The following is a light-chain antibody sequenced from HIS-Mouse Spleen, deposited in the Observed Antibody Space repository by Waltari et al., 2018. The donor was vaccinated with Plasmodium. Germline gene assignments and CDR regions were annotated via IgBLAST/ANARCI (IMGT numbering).Light chain of an antibody. CDR2: GNS. V-gene: IGLV1-40*01. J-gene: IGLJ1*01. Sequence: QSVLTQPPSVSGAPGQRATISCTGRSSNIGAGYDVHWYQQLPGTAPKLLIYGNSNRPSGVPDRFSGSKSGTSASLAITGLQAGDEADYYCQSYDSSLSGYVFGTGTKVTVL. CDR1: SSNIGAGYD. CDR3: QSYDSSLSGYV.